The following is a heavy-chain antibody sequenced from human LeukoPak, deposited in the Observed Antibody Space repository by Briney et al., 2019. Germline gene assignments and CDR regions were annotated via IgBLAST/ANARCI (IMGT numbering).Heavy chain of an antibody. CDR1: GGSFSGYY. CDR3: ARGVANDY. D-gene: IGHD5-12*01. J-gene: IGHJ4*02. Sequence: SETLSLTCGVYGGSFSGYYWSWIRQPPGKGLEWIGEINHSGSTNYNPSLKSRVTISVDTSKNQLSLKLNSVTAADTAVYYCARGVANDYWGQGTLVTVSS. CDR2: INHSGST. V-gene: IGHV4-34*01.